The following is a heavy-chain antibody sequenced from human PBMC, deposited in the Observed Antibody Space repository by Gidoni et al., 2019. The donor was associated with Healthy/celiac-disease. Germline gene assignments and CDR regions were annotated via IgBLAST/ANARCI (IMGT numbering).Heavy chain of an antibody. J-gene: IGHJ3*02. D-gene: IGHD1-26*01. CDR1: GFTFSNAW. CDR3: TTDLGSGSYSNAFDI. V-gene: IGHV3-15*01. CDR2: IKSKTDGGTT. Sequence: EVQLVESGGGLVKPGGSLRLSCAASGFTFSNAWMSWVRQAPGKGLEWVGRIKSKTDGGTTDYAAPVKGRFTISRDDSKNTLYLQMNSLKTEDTAVYYCTTDLGSGSYSNAFDIWGQGTMVTVSS.